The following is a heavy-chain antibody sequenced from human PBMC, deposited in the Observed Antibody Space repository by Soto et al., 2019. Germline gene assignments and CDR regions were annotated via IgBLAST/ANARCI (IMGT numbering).Heavy chain of an antibody. CDR3: AKPPRAGTRAEYFQH. Sequence: EVPLLESGGGLVQPGGSLRLSCAASGFTFSSYAMSWVRQAPGKGLEWVSAISGSGGSTYYADSVKGRFTISRDNSKNTLYLQMNSLRAEDTAVYYCAKPPRAGTRAEYFQHWGQGTLVTVSS. J-gene: IGHJ1*01. V-gene: IGHV3-23*01. D-gene: IGHD6-19*01. CDR1: GFTFSSYA. CDR2: ISGSGGST.